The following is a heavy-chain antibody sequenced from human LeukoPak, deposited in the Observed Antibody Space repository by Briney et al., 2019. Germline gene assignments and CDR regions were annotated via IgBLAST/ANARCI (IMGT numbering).Heavy chain of an antibody. D-gene: IGHD3-3*01. CDR2: IYTSGST. CDR3: ARTYYDFWSGNYYYYMDV. CDR1: GDSFRNSDFF. Sequence: SETLSLTCIVSGDSFRNSDFFWGWIRQPPGKGLEWIGYIYTSGSTNYNPSLKSRVTISVDTSKNQFSLKLSSVTAADTAVYYCARTYYDFWSGNYYYYMDVWGKGTTVTVSS. V-gene: IGHV4-61*05. J-gene: IGHJ6*03.